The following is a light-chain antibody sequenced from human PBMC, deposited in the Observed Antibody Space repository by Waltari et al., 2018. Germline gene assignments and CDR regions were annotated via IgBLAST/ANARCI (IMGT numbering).Light chain of an antibody. Sequence: DIQTTQSPSTLSAFVGNRVTITCRASQSIGSWLAWYQQKPGKVPKLLIYEATSLESGVPSRFSASGSGTEFTLTISSLQPDDFATYYCQRYNSYPITFGPGTKVDI. CDR1: QSIGSW. V-gene: IGKV1-5*03. J-gene: IGKJ3*01. CDR3: QRYNSYPIT. CDR2: EAT.